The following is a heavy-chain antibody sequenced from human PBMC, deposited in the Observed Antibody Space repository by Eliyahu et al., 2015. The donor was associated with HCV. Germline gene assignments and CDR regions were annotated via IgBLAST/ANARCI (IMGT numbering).Heavy chain of an antibody. CDR1: GGXISSYY. D-gene: IGHD6-6*01. CDR3: AREYSSSSGI. J-gene: IGHJ4*02. V-gene: IGHV4-59*01. Sequence: QVQLQESGPGLVKPSETLSLTCTVSGGXISSYYWSWIRQPPGKGLEWIGYIYYSGSTNYNPSLKSXVTISVDTSKNQFSLKLSSVTAADTAVYYCAREYSSSSGIWGQGTLVTVSS. CDR2: IYYSGST.